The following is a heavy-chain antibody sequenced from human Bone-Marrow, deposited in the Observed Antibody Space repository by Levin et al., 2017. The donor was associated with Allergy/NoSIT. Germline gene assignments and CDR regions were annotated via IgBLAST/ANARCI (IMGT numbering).Heavy chain of an antibody. J-gene: IGHJ4*02. D-gene: IGHD3-22*01. CDR2: IYNSRNT. V-gene: IGHV4-59*01. CDR1: GGSISTYY. Sequence: SETLSLTCTVSGGSISTYYWSWIRQPPGKGLEWVGFIYNSRNTNYNPSLKSRVTISVDTSKNQFSLRLSSVTAADTAIYYCARSYYSDRSGCDYWGQGALVTVSS. CDR3: ARSYYSDRSGCDY.